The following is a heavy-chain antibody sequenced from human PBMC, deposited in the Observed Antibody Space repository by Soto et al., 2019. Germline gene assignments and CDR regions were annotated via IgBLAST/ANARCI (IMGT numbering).Heavy chain of an antibody. CDR2: TFYRSKWYD. CDR3: ARASLSTFGLVPQFDY. CDR1: GDSVSSRSAA. J-gene: IGHJ4*02. D-gene: IGHD3-3*01. V-gene: IGHV6-1*01. Sequence: SQTLSLTCAISGDSVSSRSAAWNWIRLSPSRGLEWLGRTFYRSKWYDDYAPSVKGRITIIPDTSKSQFSLQLNSVTPDDTAVYFCARASLSTFGLVPQFDYWGQGTLVTVSS.